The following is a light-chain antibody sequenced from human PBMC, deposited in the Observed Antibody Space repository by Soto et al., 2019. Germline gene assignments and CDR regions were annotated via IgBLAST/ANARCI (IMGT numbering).Light chain of an antibody. CDR3: QQYGVSPQS. J-gene: IGKJ3*01. Sequence: EIVLTQSPGTLSLSPGERVTLSCRASQSISGSYLAWYQQKSGQAPRLLVYGATTRATGIPDRFIGSGSGSDFTLIISRLAPEDFAVYFCQQYGVSPQSFGTGTKVYIK. V-gene: IGKV3-20*01. CDR1: QSISGSY. CDR2: GAT.